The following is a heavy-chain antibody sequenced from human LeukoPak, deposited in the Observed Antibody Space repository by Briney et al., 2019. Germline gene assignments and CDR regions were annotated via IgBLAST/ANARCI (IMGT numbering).Heavy chain of an antibody. Sequence: GGSLRLSCAASGFIVSSSYMTWVRQAPGKGLEWVSVMYSGGSTYYADSVKGRVAISRDNSQNTVFLQMNSVRVEDTAVYYCARSYSNHLFGMDVWGQGIAVTVSS. D-gene: IGHD4-11*01. CDR3: ARSYSNHLFGMDV. J-gene: IGHJ6*02. CDR2: MYSGGST. CDR1: GFIVSSSY. V-gene: IGHV3-66*01.